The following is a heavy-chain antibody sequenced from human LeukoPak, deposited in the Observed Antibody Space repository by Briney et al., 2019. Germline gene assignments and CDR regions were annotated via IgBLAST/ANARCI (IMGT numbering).Heavy chain of an antibody. Sequence: ASVKVSCKASGGTFSSHAISWVRQAPGQGLEWMGRIIPIFGIANYAQKFQGRVTITADKSTSTAYMELSSLRSEDTAVYYCARENYGDYEPHRDYWGQGTLVTVSS. CDR2: IIPIFGIA. CDR3: ARENYGDYEPHRDY. CDR1: GGTFSSHA. D-gene: IGHD4-17*01. V-gene: IGHV1-69*04. J-gene: IGHJ4*02.